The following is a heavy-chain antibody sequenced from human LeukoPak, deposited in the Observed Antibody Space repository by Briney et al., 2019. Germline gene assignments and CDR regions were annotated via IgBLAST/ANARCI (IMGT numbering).Heavy chain of an antibody. J-gene: IGHJ1*01. Sequence: GGSLRLFCAASGFTFDNYAIHWVRQAPGKGLEWVSLISADGRSTYYADSVKGRFTISRDNSKNSLYLQMRSLRTEDTALYYCAKDSGWQLLRAEYFQHWGQGTLVTVSS. D-gene: IGHD2-15*01. V-gene: IGHV3-43*02. CDR3: AKDSGWQLLRAEYFQH. CDR2: ISADGRST. CDR1: GFTFDNYA.